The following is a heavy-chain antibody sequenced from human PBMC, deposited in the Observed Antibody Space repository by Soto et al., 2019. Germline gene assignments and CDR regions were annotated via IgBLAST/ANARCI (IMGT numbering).Heavy chain of an antibody. CDR2: ISGSGDST. CDR3: AKGVQGIAVAGTGYFQH. CDR1: GFTFSSYA. V-gene: IGHV3-23*01. D-gene: IGHD6-19*01. Sequence: EVQLLESGGGLVQPGGSLRLSCAASGFTFSSYAMSWVRQAPGKGLEWVSGISGSGDSTYYADSVKGRITISRDNSKNTRHLQMNSLRAEDTAVYYCAKGVQGIAVAGTGYFQHWGQGTLVTVSS. J-gene: IGHJ1*01.